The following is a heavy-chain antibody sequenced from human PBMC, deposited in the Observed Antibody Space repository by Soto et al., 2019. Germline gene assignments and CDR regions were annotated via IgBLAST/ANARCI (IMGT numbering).Heavy chain of an antibody. Sequence: GGSLRLSCAASGFTFSSYAMHWVRQAPGKGLEWVAVISYDGSNKYYADSVKGRFTISRDNSKNTLYLQMNSLRAEDTAVYYCARVLRYFDLYYYGMDVWGQGTTVTVSS. J-gene: IGHJ6*02. D-gene: IGHD3-9*01. V-gene: IGHV3-30-3*01. CDR2: ISYDGSNK. CDR3: ARVLRYFDLYYYGMDV. CDR1: GFTFSSYA.